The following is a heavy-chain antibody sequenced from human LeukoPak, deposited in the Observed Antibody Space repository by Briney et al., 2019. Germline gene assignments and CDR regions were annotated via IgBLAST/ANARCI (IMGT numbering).Heavy chain of an antibody. CDR3: AHIMTTVTPDAFDI. CDR2: IYWDDDK. D-gene: IGHD4-17*01. J-gene: IGHJ3*02. V-gene: IGHV2-5*02. Sequence: SGPTLVSPTQTLTLTCTFSGFSLSTSGVGVGWIRQPPGKALEWLALIYWDDDKRYSPSLKSRLTITKDTSKNQVVLTMTNMDPVDTATYYCAHIMTTVTPDAFDIWGQGTMVTVSS. CDR1: GFSLSTSGVG.